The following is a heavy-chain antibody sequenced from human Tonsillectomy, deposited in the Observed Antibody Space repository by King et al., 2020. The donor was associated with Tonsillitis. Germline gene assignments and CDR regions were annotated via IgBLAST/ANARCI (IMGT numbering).Heavy chain of an antibody. CDR1: GFTFSSYA. D-gene: IGHD3-9*01. J-gene: IGHJ4*02. CDR2: VSGSGGST. Sequence: VQLVESGGGLVQPGGSLRLSCAASGFTFSSYAMSWVRQAPGKGLEWVSGVSGSGGSTYYADSVKGRFTISRDNSKNTLYLQMNSLRAEDTAVYYCAKVPTGYYEILTSYNFGSWGQGTLVTVSS. CDR3: AKVPTGYYEILTSYNFGS. V-gene: IGHV3-23*04.